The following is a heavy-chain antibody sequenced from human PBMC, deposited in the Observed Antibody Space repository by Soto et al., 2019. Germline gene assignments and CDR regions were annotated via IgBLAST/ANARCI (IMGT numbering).Heavy chain of an antibody. Sequence: QVQLVQSGAEVKKPGSSVKVSCKASGGTFISYTISWVRQAPGQGLEWMGRIIPILGIANYAQKFQGRVTITADKSTSTAYMELSSLRSEDTAVYYCARDRPAYCGGDCFDAFDIWGQGTMVTVSS. J-gene: IGHJ3*02. CDR1: GGTFISYT. V-gene: IGHV1-69*08. CDR3: ARDRPAYCGGDCFDAFDI. CDR2: IIPILGIA. D-gene: IGHD2-21*02.